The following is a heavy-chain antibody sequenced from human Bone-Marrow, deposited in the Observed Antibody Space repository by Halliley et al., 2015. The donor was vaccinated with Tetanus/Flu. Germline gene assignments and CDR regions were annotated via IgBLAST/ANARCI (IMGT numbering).Heavy chain of an antibody. J-gene: IGHJ6*02. CDR3: ARSPANPYYHALDV. CDR2: IYQSGST. CDR1: GGSFSGYY. Sequence: TLSLTCAVYGGSFSGYYWSWIRQPPGRGLEWIGYIYQSGSTYYNPSLRSRVTISVDRSKNQFSVNLSSVTAADTAVYYCARSPANPYYHALDVWGQGTTVTVSS. V-gene: IGHV4-34*01.